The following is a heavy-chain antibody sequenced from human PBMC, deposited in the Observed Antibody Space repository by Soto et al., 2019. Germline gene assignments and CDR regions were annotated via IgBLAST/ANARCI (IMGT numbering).Heavy chain of an antibody. J-gene: IGHJ4*02. CDR3: ARVGLESYFDY. CDR1: GFTFSSYA. CDR2: ISYDGSNK. Sequence: QVQLVESGGGVVQPGRSLRLSCAASGFTFSSYAMHWVRQAPGKGLEWVAVISYDGSNKYYADSVKGRFTISRDNSKNTLYLQMNSLRAEDTAVYYCARVGLESYFDYWGQGTLVTVSS. D-gene: IGHD3-16*01. V-gene: IGHV3-30-3*01.